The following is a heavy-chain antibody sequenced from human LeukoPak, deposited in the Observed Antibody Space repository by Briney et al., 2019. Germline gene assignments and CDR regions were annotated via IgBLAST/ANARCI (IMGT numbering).Heavy chain of an antibody. CDR1: GGTFSSYA. D-gene: IGHD2-21*02. CDR3: ANSPVVVTARRAFDI. Sequence: GSSVKVSYKASGGTFSSYAISWVRQAPGQGLEWMGRIIPILGIANYAQKFQGRVTITADKSTSTAYMELSSVRSEDTAVYYCANSPVVVTARRAFDIWGQGTMVTVSS. CDR2: IIPILGIA. V-gene: IGHV1-69*04. J-gene: IGHJ3*02.